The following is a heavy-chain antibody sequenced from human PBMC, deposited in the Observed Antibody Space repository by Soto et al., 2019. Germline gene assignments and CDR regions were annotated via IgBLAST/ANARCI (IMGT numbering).Heavy chain of an antibody. J-gene: IGHJ6*02. D-gene: IGHD3-3*01. CDR2: MNPNSGNT. Sequence: QVQLVQSGAEVKKPGASVKVSCKASGYTFTSYDINWVRQATGQGLEWMGWMNPNSGNTGYAQKFQGRVTMTRNTSISTAYMELSSLRSEDTGVYYCARGLRFLEWSSPPTWGQGTTVTVSS. V-gene: IGHV1-8*01. CDR3: ARGLRFLEWSSPPT. CDR1: GYTFTSYD.